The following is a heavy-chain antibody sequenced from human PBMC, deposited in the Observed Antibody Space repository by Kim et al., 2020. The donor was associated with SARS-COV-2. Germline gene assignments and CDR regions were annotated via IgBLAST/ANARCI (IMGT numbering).Heavy chain of an antibody. CDR2: IDFSGTT. D-gene: IGHD3-16*02. J-gene: IGHJ6*01. CDR3: VRVSLSARGCSYYAMDV. CDR1: GGSISSGTNY. V-gene: IGHV4-31*03. Sequence: SETLSLTCTVSGGSISSGTNYWAWIRQFPGKGLEWIGHIDFSGTTFYNSTLKSRLTISVDISKNQFSLDLFSVTAADTAVYYCVRVSLSARGCSYYAMDV.